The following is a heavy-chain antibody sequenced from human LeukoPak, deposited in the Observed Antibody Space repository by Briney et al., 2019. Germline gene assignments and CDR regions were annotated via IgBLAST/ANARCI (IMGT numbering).Heavy chain of an antibody. V-gene: IGHV4-61*02. CDR1: GGSLSSGSYY. Sequence: SETLSLTCTVSGGSLSSGSYYWSWLRQPAGKGLEWLGRIYTSGSTKYNPSLKSRVTISVDTSKNQFSLKLSSVTAADTAVYYCARIYCGGDCRGYYYHYYMDVWGKGTTVTVSS. J-gene: IGHJ6*03. CDR3: ARIYCGGDCRGYYYHYYMDV. CDR2: IYTSGST. D-gene: IGHD2-21*02.